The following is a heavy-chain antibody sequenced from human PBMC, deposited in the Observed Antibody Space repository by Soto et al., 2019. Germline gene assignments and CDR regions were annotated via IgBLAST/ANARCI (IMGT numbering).Heavy chain of an antibody. CDR3: AKGQGSIAARPWSHPRNYYYCGMDV. J-gene: IGHJ6*02. V-gene: IGHV3-23*01. D-gene: IGHD6-6*01. Sequence: PGGSLRLSCAASGFTFSSYAMSWVRQAPGKWLEWVSAISGSGGSTYYADSVKGRFTISRDNSKNTLYLQMNSLRAEDTAVYYCAKGQGSIAARPWSHPRNYYYCGMDVWGQGXTVTVYS. CDR1: GFTFSSYA. CDR2: ISGSGGST.